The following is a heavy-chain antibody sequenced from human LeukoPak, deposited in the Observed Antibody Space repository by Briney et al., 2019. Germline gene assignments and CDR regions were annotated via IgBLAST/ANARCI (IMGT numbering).Heavy chain of an antibody. D-gene: IGHD1-26*01. CDR2: ISNSGGST. V-gene: IGHV3-23*01. Sequence: GGSLRLSCAASGFTFSTYDMSWVRQAPGKGLEWVSAISNSGGSTYYADSVKGRFTISRDNSKNTLYLQMNSLRAEDTAVYYCAKDKTSGTYFDYWGQGTLVTVS. J-gene: IGHJ4*02. CDR3: AKDKTSGTYFDY. CDR1: GFTFSTYD.